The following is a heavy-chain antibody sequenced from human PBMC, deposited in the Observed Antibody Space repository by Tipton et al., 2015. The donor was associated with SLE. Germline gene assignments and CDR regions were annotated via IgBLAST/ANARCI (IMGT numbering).Heavy chain of an antibody. D-gene: IGHD1-1*01. CDR3: ARGREWNWSPYYMDV. J-gene: IGHJ6*03. Sequence: GLVKPSETLSLTCTVSGGSVSSYYWNWIRQTPGKGLQWIGYVYPSGSTNYNPSLKTRLTMSVDTSRDQFSLTLNSVTAADTGIYYCARGREWNWSPYYMDVWGKGTTVTVSS. V-gene: IGHV4-59*02. CDR1: GGSVSSYY. CDR2: VYPSGST.